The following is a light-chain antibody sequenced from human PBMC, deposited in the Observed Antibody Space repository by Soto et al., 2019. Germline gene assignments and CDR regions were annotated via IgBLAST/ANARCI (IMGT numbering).Light chain of an antibody. CDR2: GAS. J-gene: IGKJ5*01. Sequence: TVLTQSPVTLSLSPGERATLSCRASQSVGGNVAWYQQKPGQAPKLLISGASSRDPGIPDRFSGSGSGADFTLSISRLDPEDFALYYCQHYAAAPITFGQGTRLDI. CDR1: QSVGGN. CDR3: QHYAAAPIT. V-gene: IGKV3-20*01.